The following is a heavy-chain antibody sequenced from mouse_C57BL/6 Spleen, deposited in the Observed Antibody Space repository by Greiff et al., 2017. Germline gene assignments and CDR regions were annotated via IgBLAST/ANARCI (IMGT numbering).Heavy chain of an antibody. Sequence: EVQRVESGGGLVKPGGSLKLSCAASGFTFSDYGMHWVRQAPETGLEWVAYISSGSSTIYYADTVKGRFTISRDNAKNTLFLQMTSLRSEDTAMYYCARRQLRGGYAMDYWGQGTSVTVSS. CDR1: GFTFSDYG. D-gene: IGHD3-2*02. J-gene: IGHJ4*01. V-gene: IGHV5-17*01. CDR2: ISSGSSTI. CDR3: ARRQLRGGYAMDY.